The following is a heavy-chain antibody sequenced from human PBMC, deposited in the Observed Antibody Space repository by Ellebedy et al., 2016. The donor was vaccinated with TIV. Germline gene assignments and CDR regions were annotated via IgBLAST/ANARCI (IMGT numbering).Heavy chain of an antibody. Sequence: GESLKISCAASGFIISGDWMSWVRQAPGKGLEWVAHIIPDGSAEYYVDSVKGRFTISRDNDKKALFLQMNSLRVDDTAVYYCVTRGQSYGRWGQGSLVTISS. D-gene: IGHD3-16*01. CDR1: GFIISGDW. J-gene: IGHJ4*02. V-gene: IGHV3-7*03. CDR3: VTRGQSYGR. CDR2: IIPDGSAE.